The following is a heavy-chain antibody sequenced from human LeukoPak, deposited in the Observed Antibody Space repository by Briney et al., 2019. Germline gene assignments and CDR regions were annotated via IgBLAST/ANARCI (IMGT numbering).Heavy chain of an antibody. Sequence: SYIYYADSVKGRFTISRDNAKNSLYLQMNSLRAEDTAVYYCAREVVVVPAAIPGGAFDIWGQGTMVTVSS. D-gene: IGHD2-2*01. V-gene: IGHV3-21*01. CDR2: SYI. J-gene: IGHJ3*02. CDR3: AREVVVVPAAIPGGAFDI.